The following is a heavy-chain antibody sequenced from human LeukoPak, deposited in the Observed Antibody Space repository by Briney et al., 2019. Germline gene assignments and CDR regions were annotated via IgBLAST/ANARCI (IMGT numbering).Heavy chain of an antibody. CDR3: AKDGRVATTAYYYYMDV. Sequence: GGFLRLSCAASGFTFSSYAMSWVRQAPGKGLEWVSAISGSAGSTYYTDSVKGRFTISRDNSKNTLYLQMNSLGAEDTAVYYCAKDGRVATTAYYYYMDVWGKGTTVTVSS. D-gene: IGHD5-12*01. V-gene: IGHV3-23*01. CDR1: GFTFSSYA. J-gene: IGHJ6*03. CDR2: ISGSAGST.